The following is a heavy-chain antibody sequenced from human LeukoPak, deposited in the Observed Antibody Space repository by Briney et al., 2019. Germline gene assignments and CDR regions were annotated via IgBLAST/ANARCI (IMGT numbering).Heavy chain of an antibody. D-gene: IGHD2-2*02. CDR3: ASPNFSSAIREGAFDI. J-gene: IGHJ3*02. V-gene: IGHV3-30-3*01. CDR2: ISYDGSNK. CDR1: GFTFSSYA. Sequence: GGSLRLSCAASGFTFSSYAMHWVRQAPGKGLEWVAVISYDGSNKYYADSVKGRFTISRDNSKNTLYLQMNSLRAEDTAVYYCASPNFSSAIREGAFDIWGQGTMVTVSS.